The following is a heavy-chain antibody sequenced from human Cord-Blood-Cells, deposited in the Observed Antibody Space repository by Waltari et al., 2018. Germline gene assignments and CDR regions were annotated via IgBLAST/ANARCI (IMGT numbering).Heavy chain of an antibody. CDR2: FDPEDGET. CDR1: GYTLTELS. D-gene: IGHD7-27*01. Sequence: QVQLVQSGAEVKKPGASVKVSCTVSGYTLTELSMHCVRPAPGKGLEWMGGFDPEDGETIYAQKFQGRVTMTEDTSTDTAYMELSSLRSEDTAVYYCATSYNWGSRGLFDYWGQGTLVTVSS. J-gene: IGHJ4*02. V-gene: IGHV1-24*01. CDR3: ATSYNWGSRGLFDY.